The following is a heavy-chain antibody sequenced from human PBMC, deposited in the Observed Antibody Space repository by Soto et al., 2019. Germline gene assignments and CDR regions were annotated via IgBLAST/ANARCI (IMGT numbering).Heavy chain of an antibody. CDR3: ARGDRAEGRFYYENCGFGH. Sequence: HTLALTCAISGDSVSSTIAAWNWIRQSPSRGLEWLGRTYYRSKWYRDYALSLKSRITIDPDTSKNQFSLQLNSVTPEDTAVYYCARGDRAEGRFYYENCGFGHWRRGTLV. CDR1: GDSVSSTIAA. D-gene: IGHD2-21*01. V-gene: IGHV6-1*01. J-gene: IGHJ4*02. CDR2: TYYRSKWYR.